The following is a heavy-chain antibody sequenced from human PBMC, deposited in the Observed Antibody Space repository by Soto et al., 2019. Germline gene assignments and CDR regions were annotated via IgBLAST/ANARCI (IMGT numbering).Heavy chain of an antibody. J-gene: IGHJ4*02. CDR2: ISGGGGNT. CDR3: AKDLDIVVVPAATAFDY. CDR1: GFTFGAYA. Sequence: PGGSLRLSCAASGFTFGAYAVSWVRQAPGKGLEWVSAISGGGGNTYYADSVKGRFTISRDNSKNTLYLQMNSLRAEDTAVYYCAKDLDIVVVPAATAFDYWGQGTLVTVSS. D-gene: IGHD2-2*03. V-gene: IGHV3-23*01.